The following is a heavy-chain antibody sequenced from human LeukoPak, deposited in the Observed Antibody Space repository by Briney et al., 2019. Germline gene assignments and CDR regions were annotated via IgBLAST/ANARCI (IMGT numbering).Heavy chain of an antibody. Sequence: SETLSLTCTVSGGSISSYYWSWIRQPAGKGLEWIGRIYSSGSTNYSPSLQSRVTISVGKSKNQFSLKVSSVTAADTAVYYCARGSSSSTEFDYWGQGTLVTVSS. CDR2: IYSSGST. CDR1: GGSISSYY. CDR3: ARGSSSSTEFDY. D-gene: IGHD6-13*01. V-gene: IGHV4-4*07. J-gene: IGHJ4*02.